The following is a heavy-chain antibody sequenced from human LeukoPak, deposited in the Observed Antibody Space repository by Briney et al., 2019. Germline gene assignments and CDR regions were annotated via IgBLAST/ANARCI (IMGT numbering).Heavy chain of an antibody. D-gene: IGHD3-10*01. CDR3: AKDSIFGDLNYLDY. V-gene: IGHV3-23*01. J-gene: IGHJ4*02. Sequence: GGSLRLSCAASGFTFSSYAMSWVRQAPGKGLEWVSDIRGSGGSTYYADSVKGWFTISRDNSRNTLYLQMNSLRAEDTAVYYCAKDSIFGDLNYLDYWGQGTLVTVSS. CDR2: IRGSGGST. CDR1: GFTFSSYA.